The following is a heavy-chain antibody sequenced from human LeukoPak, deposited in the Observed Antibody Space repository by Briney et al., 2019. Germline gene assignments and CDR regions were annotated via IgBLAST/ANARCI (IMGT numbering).Heavy chain of an antibody. V-gene: IGHV3-30*02. J-gene: IGHJ4*02. Sequence: GGSLRLSCAASGFTFSNYGIHWVRQAPGKGLEWVTFMQYDGSDKFYADSVKGRFTISRDNSKNTLYLQMNSLRAEDTAVYYCARDLKNDYGDYGPPDYWGQGTQVTVSS. CDR3: ARDLKNDYGDYGPPDY. D-gene: IGHD4-17*01. CDR1: GFTFSNYG. CDR2: MQYDGSDK.